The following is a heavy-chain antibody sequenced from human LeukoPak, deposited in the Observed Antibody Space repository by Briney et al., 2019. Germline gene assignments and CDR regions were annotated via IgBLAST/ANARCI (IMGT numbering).Heavy chain of an antibody. CDR3: ARAARSSSWTAYYYYGMDV. J-gene: IGHJ6*02. Sequence: ASVKVSCKASGYTFTGYYMHWVRQAPGQGPEWMGWINPNSGGTNYAQKFQGRVTMTRDTSISTAYMELSRLRSDDTAVYYCARAARSSSWTAYYYYGMDVWGQGTTVTVSS. CDR2: INPNSGGT. CDR1: GYTFTGYY. D-gene: IGHD6-13*01. V-gene: IGHV1-2*02.